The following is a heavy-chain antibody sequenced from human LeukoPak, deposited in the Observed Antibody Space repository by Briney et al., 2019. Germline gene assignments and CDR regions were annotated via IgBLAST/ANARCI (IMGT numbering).Heavy chain of an antibody. CDR1: GGSISSSSYY. CDR3: AGREQWPKEKTNVDY. J-gene: IGHJ4*02. D-gene: IGHD6-19*01. Sequence: SKTLSLTCTVSGGSISSSSYYWGWIRQPPGKGLEWIGSIYYSGSTYYNPSLNSRVTISVDTSKNQFSLKLSSVTAADTAVYCCAGREQWPKEKTNVDYWGQGTLVTVSS. CDR2: IYYSGST. V-gene: IGHV4-39*07.